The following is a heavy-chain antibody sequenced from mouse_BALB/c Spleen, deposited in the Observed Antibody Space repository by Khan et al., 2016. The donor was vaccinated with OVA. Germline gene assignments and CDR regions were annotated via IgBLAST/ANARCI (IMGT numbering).Heavy chain of an antibody. CDR2: ISYSGNT. Sequence: EVKLLESGPGLVKPSQSLSLTCTVTGYSITSEFAWNWIRQFPGNKLEWMGYISYSGNTRYNPSLKSLISITRDTSRNQFFLQLNSVTTEDTATYYCARKDYYDYDLFPYWGQGTLVTVSA. V-gene: IGHV3-2*02. CDR3: ARKDYYDYDLFPY. J-gene: IGHJ3*01. D-gene: IGHD2-4*01. CDR1: GYSITSEFA.